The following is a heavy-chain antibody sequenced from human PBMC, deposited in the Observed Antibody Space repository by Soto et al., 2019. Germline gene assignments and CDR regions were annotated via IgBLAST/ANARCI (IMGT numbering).Heavy chain of an antibody. CDR3: ARIGCSGGSCYSGYYYYGMDV. Sequence: SVKVSCKASGGTFSSYAISWVRQAPGQELEWMGGIIPIFGTANYAQKFQGRVTITGDESTSTAYMELSSLRSEDTAVYYCARIGCSGGSCYSGYYYYGMDVWGQGTTVTVSS. V-gene: IGHV1-69*13. D-gene: IGHD2-15*01. J-gene: IGHJ6*02. CDR2: IIPIFGTA. CDR1: GGTFSSYA.